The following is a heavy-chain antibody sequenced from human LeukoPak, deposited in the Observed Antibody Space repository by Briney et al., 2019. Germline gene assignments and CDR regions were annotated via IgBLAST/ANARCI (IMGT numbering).Heavy chain of an antibody. CDR3: AGSPGIADDAFDI. CDR2: IYYSGST. CDR1: GGSISSSSYY. V-gene: IGHV4-39*07. J-gene: IGHJ3*02. Sequence: SETLSLTCTVSGGSISSSSYYWGWIRQPPGKGLEWIGSIYYSGSTYYNPSLKSRVTISVDTSKNQFSLKLSSVTAADTAVYYCAGSPGIADDAFDIWGQGTMVTVSS. D-gene: IGHD6-13*01.